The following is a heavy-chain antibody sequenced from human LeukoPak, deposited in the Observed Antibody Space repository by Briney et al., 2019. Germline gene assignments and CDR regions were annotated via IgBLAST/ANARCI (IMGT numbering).Heavy chain of an antibody. D-gene: IGHD2-2*01. CDR1: GGSISSGSYY. J-gene: IGHJ4*02. V-gene: IGHV4-61*02. CDR3: ARVKIPAASHPFDY. Sequence: PSQTLSLTCTVSGGSISSGSYYWSWIRQPAGKGLEWIGRIYTSGSTNYNPSLKSRVTISVDTSKNQFSLKLTSVTAADTAVYYCARVKIPAASHPFDYWGQGILVTVSS. CDR2: IYTSGST.